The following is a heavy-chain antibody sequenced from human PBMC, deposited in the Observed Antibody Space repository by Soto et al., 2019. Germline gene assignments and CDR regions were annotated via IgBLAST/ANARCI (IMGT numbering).Heavy chain of an antibody. CDR2: INPDSGAT. CDR1: GYSFTGYY. J-gene: IGHJ4*02. V-gene: IGHV1-2*02. D-gene: IGHD2-8*02. Sequence: HEHLVQSGAEVKRPGASLKVSCKAFGYSFTGYYIHWVRQAPGQGLEWMGWINPDSGATNYAQNFQGRVTLTRDTSISTASMDLTSLTSDDTAVYYCARGDYGTGGYPFPYFDYWGQGTLVIVSS. CDR3: ARGDYGTGGYPFPYFDY.